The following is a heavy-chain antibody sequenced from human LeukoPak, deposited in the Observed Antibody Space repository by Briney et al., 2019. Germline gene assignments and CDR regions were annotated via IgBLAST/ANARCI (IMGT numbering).Heavy chain of an antibody. Sequence: ASGKVSCKVSVYTFTRYYLQLVRQAPGQGLEGMGWINPNTVGTNYAQKFQGRVTMTRNTSISTAYMELSRRRSDDTAVYYCARGDWGGYDLVDYWGQGTLVTVSS. CDR3: ARGDWGGYDLVDY. D-gene: IGHD5-12*01. CDR2: INPNTVGT. V-gene: IGHV1-2*02. CDR1: VYTFTRYY. J-gene: IGHJ4*02.